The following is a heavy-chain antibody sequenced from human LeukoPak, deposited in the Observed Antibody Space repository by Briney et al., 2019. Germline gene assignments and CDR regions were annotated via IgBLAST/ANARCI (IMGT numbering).Heavy chain of an antibody. CDR3: ARAYIVGAPMDV. D-gene: IGHD1-26*01. CDR2: INPNSGGT. J-gene: IGHJ6*03. V-gene: IGHV1-2*02. Sequence: ASVKVSCKASGYTFTGYYMHWVRQAPGQGLEWMGWINPNSGGTNYAQKFQGRVTMTRDTSISTAYMELSSLRSDDTAVYYCARAYIVGAPMDVWGKGTTVTVSS. CDR1: GYTFTGYY.